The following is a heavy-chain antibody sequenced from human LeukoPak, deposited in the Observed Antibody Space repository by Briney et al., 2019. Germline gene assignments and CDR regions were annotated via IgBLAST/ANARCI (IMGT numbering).Heavy chain of an antibody. V-gene: IGHV1-24*01. D-gene: IGHD1-1*01. CDR1: GYTFTSYG. CDR3: APDRLELDPHRGSARYAFHI. CDR2: FDPEDGET. Sequence: ASVKVSCKASGYTFTSYGISWVRQAPGKGLEWMGGFDPEDGETIYAQKFQGRVTMTEDTSTDTAYMELSSLRSEDTAVYYCAPDRLELDPHRGSARYAFHIWGQGTMLTVSS. J-gene: IGHJ3*02.